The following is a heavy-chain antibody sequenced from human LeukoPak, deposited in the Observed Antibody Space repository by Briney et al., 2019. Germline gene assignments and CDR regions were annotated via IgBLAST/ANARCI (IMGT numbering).Heavy chain of an antibody. Sequence: SETLSLTCTVSGGSISGSSYYWGWIRRPPGKGLEWIGSIYYSGSTHYNPSLKSRVTISVDTSKNQFSLKLSSVTAADTAVYYCARHKPPGRITRNYYFDYWGQGTLVTVSS. J-gene: IGHJ4*02. CDR3: ARHKPPGRITRNYYFDY. V-gene: IGHV4-39*01. CDR2: IYYSGST. CDR1: GGSISGSSYY. D-gene: IGHD1-14*01.